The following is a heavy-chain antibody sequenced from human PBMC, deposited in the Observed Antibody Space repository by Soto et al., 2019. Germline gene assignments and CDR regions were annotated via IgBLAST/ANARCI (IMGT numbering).Heavy chain of an antibody. Sequence: GASVKVSCKASGFTFTSSAMQWVRQARGQRLEWIGWIVVGSGNTNYAQKFQERVTITRDMSTSTAYMELSSLRSEDTAVYYCAAVPLDSSEVITTVDYWGQGTLVTVSS. CDR2: IVVGSGNT. CDR1: GFTFTSSA. V-gene: IGHV1-58*02. J-gene: IGHJ4*02. CDR3: AAVPLDSSEVITTVDY. D-gene: IGHD3-22*01.